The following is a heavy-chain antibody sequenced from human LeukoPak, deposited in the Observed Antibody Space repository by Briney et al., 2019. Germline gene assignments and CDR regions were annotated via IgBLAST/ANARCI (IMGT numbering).Heavy chain of an antibody. Sequence: GGSLRLSCAASGFALSSHWMSWVRQAPGKGLEWVANIKEDGGKKYYVDSVKGRFTLSRDNAKNSLYLQITSLRAEDTAIYYCTRGLYYYETKSWGQGILVTVSS. CDR2: IKEDGGKK. CDR3: TRGLYYYETKS. CDR1: GFALSSHW. V-gene: IGHV3-7*03. D-gene: IGHD3-22*01. J-gene: IGHJ5*02.